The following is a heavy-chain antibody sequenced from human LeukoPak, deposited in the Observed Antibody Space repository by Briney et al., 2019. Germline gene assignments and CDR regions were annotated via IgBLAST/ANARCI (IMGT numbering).Heavy chain of an antibody. J-gene: IGHJ1*01. CDR3: AKDRIVVVVAATHIH. V-gene: IGHV3-7*03. CDR1: GFTFTSYW. CDR2: IEEYGSEI. Sequence: AGGSLRLSCAASGFTFTSYWMGWVRQAPGKGLEWVANIEEYGSEIYYVDSVKGRFTISRDNSKNTVSLQMNSLSAEDTALYYCAKDRIVVVVAATHIHWGQGTLVTVSS. D-gene: IGHD2-15*01.